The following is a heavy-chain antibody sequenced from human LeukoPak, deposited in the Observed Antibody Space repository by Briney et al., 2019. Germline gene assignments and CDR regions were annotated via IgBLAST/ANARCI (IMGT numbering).Heavy chain of an antibody. D-gene: IGHD3-10*01. J-gene: IGHJ3*02. CDR2: IYTSGST. Sequence: PSQTLSLTCTVSGGSISSGSYYWSWIRQPAGKGLEWIGRIYTSGSTNYNPSLKSRVTISVDTSKNQFSLKLSSVTAADTAVYYCARPRAGSIDAFDIWGQGTMVTVSS. CDR1: GGSISSGSYY. V-gene: IGHV4-61*02. CDR3: ARPRAGSIDAFDI.